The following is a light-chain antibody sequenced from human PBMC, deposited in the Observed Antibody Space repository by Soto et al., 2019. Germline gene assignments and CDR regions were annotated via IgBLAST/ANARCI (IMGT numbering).Light chain of an antibody. J-gene: IGLJ2*01. CDR2: LNSDGSY. CDR1: SGHSSYA. V-gene: IGLV4-69*01. CDR3: QTWNTGTHVV. Sequence: QSVLTQSPSASASLGASVKLTCTLSSGHSSYAIAWHQQQPEKGPRYLMKLNSDGSYNKGDGIPDRFSGSSSGAERYLTISSLQSEDEADYYCQTWNTGTHVVFGGGTKLTVL.